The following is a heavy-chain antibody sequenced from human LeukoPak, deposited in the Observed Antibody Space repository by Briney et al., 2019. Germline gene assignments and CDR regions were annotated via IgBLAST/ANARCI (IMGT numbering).Heavy chain of an antibody. CDR3: ARYVGYSSSYRSRPFDY. Sequence: PSETLSLTCTVSGGSISSYYWSWIRQPAGKGLEWIGRIYTSGSTNYNPSLKSRVTMSVDTSKNQFSLKLSSVTAADTAVYYCARYVGYSSSYRSRPFDYWGQGTLVTVSS. CDR2: IYTSGST. V-gene: IGHV4-4*07. J-gene: IGHJ4*02. CDR1: GGSISSYY. D-gene: IGHD6-13*01.